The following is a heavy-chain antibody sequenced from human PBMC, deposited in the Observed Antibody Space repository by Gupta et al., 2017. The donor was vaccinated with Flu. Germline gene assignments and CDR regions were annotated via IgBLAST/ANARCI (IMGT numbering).Heavy chain of an antibody. J-gene: IGHJ4*02. CDR2: VLPIFGTA. CDR1: SVNHFP. Sequence: SVNHFPISWVRQATGQGLEWMGGVLPIFGTANYAQKFQGRVTITADQSTNTVYMELSSLRFEDTVMYYCARSMDNWNFDYWGQGTRVTVSS. V-gene: IGHV1-69*01. D-gene: IGHD1-20*01. CDR3: ARSMDNWNFDY.